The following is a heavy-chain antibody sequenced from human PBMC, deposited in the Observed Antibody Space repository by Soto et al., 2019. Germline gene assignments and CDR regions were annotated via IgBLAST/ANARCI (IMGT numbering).Heavy chain of an antibody. Sequence: RASVKVSCKASGYTFTGYYMHWVRQAPGQGLEWMGWINPNSGDTNYAQKFQGRVTMTRDTSISTAYMELSRLRSDDTAVYYCATNTAVVNGFGYWGQGTLVTVSS. V-gene: IGHV1-2*02. CDR3: ATNTAVVNGFGY. CDR2: INPNSGDT. CDR1: GYTFTGYY. J-gene: IGHJ4*02. D-gene: IGHD5-18*01.